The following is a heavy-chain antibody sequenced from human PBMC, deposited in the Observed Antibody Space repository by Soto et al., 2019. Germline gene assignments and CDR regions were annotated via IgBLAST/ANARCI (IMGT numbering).Heavy chain of an antibody. CDR2: IYYSGST. CDR3: ARHLTTVVTLAYYYGKDV. D-gene: IGHD4-17*01. Sequence: SETLSLTCTVSGGSISSSSYYWGWIRQPPGQGLEWIGSIYYSGSTYYNPSLKSRVTISVDTSKNQFSLMLSSVTAADTAVYYRARHLTTVVTLAYYYGKDVWSQGTRVTV. CDR1: GGSISSSSYY. V-gene: IGHV4-39*01. J-gene: IGHJ6*02.